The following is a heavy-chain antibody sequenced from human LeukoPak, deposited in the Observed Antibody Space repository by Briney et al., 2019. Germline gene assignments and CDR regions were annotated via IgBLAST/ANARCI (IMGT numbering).Heavy chain of an antibody. CDR2: ISWNSGSI. CDR1: GFTFYVYA. V-gene: IGHV3-9*01. D-gene: IGHD6-19*01. J-gene: IGHJ4*02. Sequence: PGGSLRLSCAASGFTFYVYAMHWVRHAPGKGLEWVSGISWNSGSIGYADSVKGRFTISRDNAKNSLYLQMNSLRAEDTALYYCAKDIGPTAVAGLLDYWGQGTLVTVSS. CDR3: AKDIGPTAVAGLLDY.